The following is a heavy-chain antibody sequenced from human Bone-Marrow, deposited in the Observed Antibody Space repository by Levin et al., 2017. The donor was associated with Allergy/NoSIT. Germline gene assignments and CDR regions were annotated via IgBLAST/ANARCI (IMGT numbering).Heavy chain of an antibody. V-gene: IGHV4-59*08. J-gene: IGHJ5*02. CDR3: ASVKQGDWFDP. CDR1: GGSISRSY. D-gene: IGHD1/OR15-1a*01. Sequence: SETLSLTCTVSGGSISRSYWGWLRQPPGRGLEHIGYIYYSGSTNSYTDYTRYNPSLESRVTISVDTSKNQFSLRLSSVTAADTAVYYCASVKQGDWFDPWGPGTLVTFSS. CDR2: IYYSGST.